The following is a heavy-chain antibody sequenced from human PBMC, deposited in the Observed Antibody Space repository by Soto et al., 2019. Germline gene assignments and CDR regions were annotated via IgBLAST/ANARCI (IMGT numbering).Heavy chain of an antibody. V-gene: IGHV3-23*01. CDR3: AKDLEYDFRSGYPLLAFDY. CDR1: GFTFSSYA. CDR2: ISGSGGST. D-gene: IGHD3-3*01. Sequence: LRLSCASSGFTFSSYAMSWVRQAPGKGLEWVSAISGSGGSTYYADSVKGRFTISRDNSKNTLYLQMNSLRAEDTAVYYCAKDLEYDFRSGYPLLAFDYWGQGTLVTVSS. J-gene: IGHJ4*02.